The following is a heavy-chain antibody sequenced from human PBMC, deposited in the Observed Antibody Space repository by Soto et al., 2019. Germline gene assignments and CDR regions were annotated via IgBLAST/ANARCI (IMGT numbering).Heavy chain of an antibody. V-gene: IGHV4-61*01. CDR3: ARGYYDILTGYSPNFDY. CDR1: GGSVNSGSYY. Sequence: KTSETLSLTCTVSGGSVNSGSYYWSWIRQPPGKGLECIGYIYYSGSTKYNPSLKSRVTISVDTSKNQFSLKLSSVTAADTAVYYCARGYYDILTGYSPNFDYWGQGTLVTVSS. CDR2: IYYSGST. J-gene: IGHJ4*02. D-gene: IGHD3-9*01.